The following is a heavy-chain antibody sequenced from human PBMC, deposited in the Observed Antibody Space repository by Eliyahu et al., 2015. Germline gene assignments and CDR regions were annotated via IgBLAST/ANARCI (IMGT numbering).Heavy chain of an antibody. Sequence: EVQLVESGGGLVKPGGSLRLSCAASGFPFSXYSMTWVRQAPGKGLEWVSSISSSSSYIYYADSVKGRFTISRDNAKNSLYLQMNSLRAEDTAVYYCARDLGYCSGGSCYHFDYWGQGTLVTVSS. D-gene: IGHD2-15*01. CDR1: GFPFSXYS. CDR2: ISSSSSYI. V-gene: IGHV3-21*01. CDR3: ARDLGYCSGGSCYHFDY. J-gene: IGHJ4*02.